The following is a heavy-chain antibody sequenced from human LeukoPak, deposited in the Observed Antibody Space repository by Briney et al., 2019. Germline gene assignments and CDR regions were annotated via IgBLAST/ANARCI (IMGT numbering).Heavy chain of an antibody. CDR1: GFTFSTYA. V-gene: IGHV3-23*01. CDR2: LTGGGGGT. CDR3: AKDKGAVTGTFDY. D-gene: IGHD1-14*01. Sequence: PGGPLRLSCAASGFTFSTYAMSWVRQAPGKGLEWVSGLTGGGGGTSYADSVKGRFTISRDNSKNTLYLQMNSLRAEDTAVYYCAKDKGAVTGTFDYWGQGTLVTVSS. J-gene: IGHJ4*02.